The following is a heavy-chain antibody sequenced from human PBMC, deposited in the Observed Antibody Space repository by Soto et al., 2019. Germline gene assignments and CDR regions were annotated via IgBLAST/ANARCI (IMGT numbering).Heavy chain of an antibody. Sequence: SSVKGSCKTSGYTFTSYRISRVLHAAIHVLEWMGWISAYNGNTNYAQKLQGRVTMTTDTSTSTAYMELRSLRSDDTAVYYCARDRIQAWGSPRGFDYWGQGTLVSVSS. D-gene: IGHD2-21*01. CDR3: ARDRIQAWGSPRGFDY. J-gene: IGHJ4*02. CDR1: GYTFTSYR. V-gene: IGHV1-18*01. CDR2: ISAYNGNT.